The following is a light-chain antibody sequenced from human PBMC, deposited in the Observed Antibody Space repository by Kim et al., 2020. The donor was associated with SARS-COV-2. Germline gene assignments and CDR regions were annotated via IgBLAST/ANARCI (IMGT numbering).Light chain of an antibody. CDR3: MQGTHWPYT. CDR2: QVS. J-gene: IGKJ2*01. CDR1: QSLVYSDGNTY. Sequence: DVEMTQSLLSLPVTLGQPASISCRSSQSLVYSDGNTYLNWFQQRPGQSPRRLIHQVSDRDSGVPRRFGGSGSGTDFTLKISSVEAEDVGVYYCMQGTHWPYTFGQGTKLEF. V-gene: IGKV2-30*01.